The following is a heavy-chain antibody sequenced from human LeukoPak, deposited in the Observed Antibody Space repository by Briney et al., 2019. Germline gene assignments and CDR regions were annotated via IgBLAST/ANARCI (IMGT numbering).Heavy chain of an antibody. Sequence: GSLRLSCVASGFTFSIYTMSWVRQHPGKGLEWIGEINHSGSTNYNPSLKSRVTISVDTSKNQFSLKLSSVTAADTAVYYCARADCTNGVCYPWGQGTLVTVSS. V-gene: IGHV4-34*01. CDR2: INHSGST. D-gene: IGHD2-8*01. J-gene: IGHJ4*02. CDR3: ARADCTNGVCYP. CDR1: GFTFSIYT.